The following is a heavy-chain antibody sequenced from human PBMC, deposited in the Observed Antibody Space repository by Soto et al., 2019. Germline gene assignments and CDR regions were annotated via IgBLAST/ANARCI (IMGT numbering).Heavy chain of an antibody. V-gene: IGHV1-8*01. J-gene: IGHJ4*02. CDR2: VNPNNGDT. D-gene: IGHD3-10*01. Sequence: QVQLVRSGAELKKPGASVKVSCKASGYTFSNYDMNWVRQATGQGPEWIGWVNPNNGDTGYAQKFQGRVTLTTDISTTTAYMALTSLRSEDTAIYYCAKVSRKGSAIDFDYWGQGTLITVSS. CDR3: AKVSRKGSAIDFDY. CDR1: GYTFSNYD.